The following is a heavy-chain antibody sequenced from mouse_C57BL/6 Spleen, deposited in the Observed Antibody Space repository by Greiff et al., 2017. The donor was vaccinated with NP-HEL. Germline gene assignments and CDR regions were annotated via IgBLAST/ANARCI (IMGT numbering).Heavy chain of an antibody. Sequence: VQLQQSGPELVKPGASVKISCKASGYTFTDYYMNWVKQSHGKSLEWIGDINPNNGGTSYNQKFKGKATLTVDKSSSTAYMELRSLTSEDSAVYYCARSHYYGSSYAYFDVWGTGTTVTVSS. CDR3: ARSHYYGSSYAYFDV. J-gene: IGHJ1*03. D-gene: IGHD1-1*01. CDR1: GYTFTDYY. V-gene: IGHV1-26*01. CDR2: INPNNGGT.